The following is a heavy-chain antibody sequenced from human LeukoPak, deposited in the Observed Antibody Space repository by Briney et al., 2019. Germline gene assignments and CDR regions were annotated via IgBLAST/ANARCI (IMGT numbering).Heavy chain of an antibody. CDR2: INHSGST. V-gene: IGHV4-34*01. CDR1: GGSFSGYY. Sequence: PSETLSLTCAVYGGSFSGYYWSWIRQPPGKGLEWIGEINHSGSTNYNPSLKSRVTISVDTSKSQFSLKLSSVTAADTAVYYCARDALTGTIRWFDPWGQGTLVTVSS. D-gene: IGHD1-7*01. CDR3: ARDALTGTIRWFDP. J-gene: IGHJ5*02.